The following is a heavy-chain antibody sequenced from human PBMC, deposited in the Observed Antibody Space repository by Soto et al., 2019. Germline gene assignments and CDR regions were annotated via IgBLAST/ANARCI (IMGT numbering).Heavy chain of an antibody. V-gene: IGHV3-23*01. CDR3: AKGGGVYYYDSSGYKPYYFDY. CDR2: ISGSGGST. J-gene: IGHJ4*02. Sequence: ESGGGVVQPGRSLRLSCAASGFTFSSYGMHWVRQAPGKGLEWVSAISGSGGSTYYADSVKGRFTISRDNSKNTLYLQMNSLRAEDTAVYYCAKGGGVYYYDSSGYKPYYFDYWGQGTLVTVSS. CDR1: GFTFSSYG. D-gene: IGHD3-22*01.